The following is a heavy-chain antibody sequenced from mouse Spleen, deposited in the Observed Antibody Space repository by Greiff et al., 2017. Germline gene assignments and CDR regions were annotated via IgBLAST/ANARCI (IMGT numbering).Heavy chain of an antibody. CDR1: GYTFTSYW. D-gene: IGHD1-1*01. CDR3: ARKLGGSSYVDWYFDV. J-gene: IGHJ1*01. CDR2: IDPSDSYT. V-gene: IGHV1-59*01. Sequence: QVQLQQPGAELVRPGTSVKLSCKASGYTFTSYWMHWVKQRPGQGLEWIGVIDPSDSYTNYNQKFKGKATLTVDTSSSTAYMQLSSLTSEDSAVYYCARKLGGSSYVDWYFDVWGAGTTVTVSS.